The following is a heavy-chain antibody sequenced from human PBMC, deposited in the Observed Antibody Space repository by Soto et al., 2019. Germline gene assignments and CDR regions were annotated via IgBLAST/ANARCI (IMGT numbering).Heavy chain of an antibody. J-gene: IGHJ6*02. CDR3: TTLAYYYYYYGMDV. V-gene: IGHV3-73*01. CDR2: IRSKANSYAT. CDR1: GFTFSGSA. Sequence: GGSLRLSCAASGFTFSGSAMHWVRQAFGKGLEWVGRIRSKANSYATAYAASVKGRFTISRDDSKNTAYLQMNSLKTEDTAVYYCTTLAYYYYYYGMDVWGQGTTVTVSS.